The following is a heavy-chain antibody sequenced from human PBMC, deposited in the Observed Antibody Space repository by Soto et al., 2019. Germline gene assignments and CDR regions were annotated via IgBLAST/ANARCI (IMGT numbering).Heavy chain of an antibody. D-gene: IGHD3-10*01. CDR3: ARLNGGAPLEQIDY. V-gene: IGHV1-18*01. Sequence: GASVKVSCKASGYTFTSYGISWVRQAPGQGLEWMGWISAYNGNTNYAQKLQGRVTMTTDTSTSTAYMELRSLRSDDTAVYYCARLNGGAPLEQIDYWGQGTLVTVSS. CDR1: GYTFTSYG. J-gene: IGHJ4*02. CDR2: ISAYNGNT.